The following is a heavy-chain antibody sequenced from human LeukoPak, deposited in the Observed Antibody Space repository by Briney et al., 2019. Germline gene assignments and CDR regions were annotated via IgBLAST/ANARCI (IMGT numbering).Heavy chain of an antibody. CDR3: AKDSRYGYRWDYDY. J-gene: IGHJ4*02. CDR2: IYSGGTT. Sequence: GGSLRLSCAASGFTVSSNYMSWVRQAPGKGLEWVSVIYSGGTTYYADSVKGRFTISRDNSKNALYLQMDSLRVEDTAVYYCAKDSRYGYRWDYDYWGQGTLVTVSS. D-gene: IGHD5-18*01. V-gene: IGHV3-53*01. CDR1: GFTVSSNY.